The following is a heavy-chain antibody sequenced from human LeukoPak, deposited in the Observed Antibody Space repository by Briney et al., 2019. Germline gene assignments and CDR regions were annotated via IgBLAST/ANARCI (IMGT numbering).Heavy chain of an antibody. CDR2: XXXXXST. CDR1: GDSISXXX. CDR3: ARGGAGNCGGACYLNWFDP. J-gene: IGHJ5*02. D-gene: IGHD2-21*02. V-gene: IGHV4-59*01. Sequence: PSETLSLTCTVSGDSISXXXXXWIRQPPGXXLXXXXXXXXXXSTKINPSLKSRVNISVDRCKIPFSMKQNAVXTXEKAVYYCARGGAGNCGGACYLNWFDPWGQGTLVTVSS.